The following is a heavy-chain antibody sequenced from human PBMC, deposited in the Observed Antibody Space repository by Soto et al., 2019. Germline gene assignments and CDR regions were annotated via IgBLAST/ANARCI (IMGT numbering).Heavy chain of an antibody. D-gene: IGHD3-3*01. V-gene: IGHV4-4*02. CDR2: IYHSGST. Sequence: SETLSLTCSVSGYYISSSNWWSWVRQPPGKGLEWIGEIYHSGSTYYNPSLKTRVTISLDTPKNPFSPKLTSVTAADPAVYYCARRTPAISISDHGGQGTLVTVSS. J-gene: IGHJ4*02. CDR3: ARRTPAISISDH. CDR1: GYYISSSNW.